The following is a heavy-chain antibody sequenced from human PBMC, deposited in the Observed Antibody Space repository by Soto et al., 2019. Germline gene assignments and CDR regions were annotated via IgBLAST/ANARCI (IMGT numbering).Heavy chain of an antibody. J-gene: IGHJ5*02. CDR3: ARDQYCSGGSCYPNWFDP. D-gene: IGHD2-15*01. CDR2: ISAYNGNT. V-gene: IGHV1-18*01. CDR1: GYTFTSYG. Sequence: ASVKVSCKASGYTFTSYGISWVRQAPGQGLEWMGWISAYNGNTNYAQKLQGRVTMTTDTSTSTAYMGLRSLRSDDTAVYYCARDQYCSGGSCYPNWFDPWGQGTLVTVSS.